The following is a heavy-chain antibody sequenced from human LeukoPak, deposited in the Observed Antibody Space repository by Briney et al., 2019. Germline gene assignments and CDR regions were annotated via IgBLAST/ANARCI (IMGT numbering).Heavy chain of an antibody. V-gene: IGHV3-30*18. D-gene: IGHD3-10*01. Sequence: GGSLRLSCAASGLTFSRYGMHWVRQASGKGLEWVALISYDGSNKYYADSVKGRFTISRDNSKNTLYLQMNSLRPEDTAVYYCAKGDPYGSGSYPVDYWGQGTLVTVSS. J-gene: IGHJ4*02. CDR2: ISYDGSNK. CDR1: GLTFSRYG. CDR3: AKGDPYGSGSYPVDY.